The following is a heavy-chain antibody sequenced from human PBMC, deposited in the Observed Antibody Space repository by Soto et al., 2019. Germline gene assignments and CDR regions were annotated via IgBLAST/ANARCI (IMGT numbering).Heavy chain of an antibody. Sequence: GASVKVSCKASRYTFTKYFTQWVRQAPGKGLEWMGGFDPEDGETIYAQKFQGRVTMTEDTSTDTAYMELSSLRSEDTAVYYCATVRAGYYMDVWGKGTTVTVSS. CDR1: RYTFTKYF. V-gene: IGHV1-24*01. D-gene: IGHD3-16*01. J-gene: IGHJ6*03. CDR2: FDPEDGET. CDR3: ATVRAGYYMDV.